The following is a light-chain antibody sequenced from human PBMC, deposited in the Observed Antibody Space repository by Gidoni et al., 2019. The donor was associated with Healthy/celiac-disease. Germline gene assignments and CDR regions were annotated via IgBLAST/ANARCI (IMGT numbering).Light chain of an antibody. CDR3: QQSYSTQGT. CDR1: QSISSY. V-gene: IGKV1-39*01. Sequence: DIQMTQSPSSLSASVGDRVTITCRASQSISSYLNWYQQKPGKAPKLLIYAASSLQSGVPSRFSGSGSGTDFTLTISSLQPEDFATYYCQQSYSTQGTFXQXTKVXIK. J-gene: IGKJ1*01. CDR2: AAS.